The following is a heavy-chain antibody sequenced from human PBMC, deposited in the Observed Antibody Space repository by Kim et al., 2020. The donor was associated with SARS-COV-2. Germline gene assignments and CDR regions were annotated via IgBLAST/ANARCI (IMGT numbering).Heavy chain of an antibody. V-gene: IGHV4-34*01. CDR1: GGSFSGYY. CDR3: ARFFNGGMDV. CDR2: INHSGST. J-gene: IGHJ6*02. Sequence: SETLSLTCAVYGGSFSGYYWSWIRQPPGKGLEWIGEINHSGSTNYNPSLKSRVTISVDTSKNQFSLKLSSVTAADTAVYYCARFFNGGMDVWGQGTTVTVSS.